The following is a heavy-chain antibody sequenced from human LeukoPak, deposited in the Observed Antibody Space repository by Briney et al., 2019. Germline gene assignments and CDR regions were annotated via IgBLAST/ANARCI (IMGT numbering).Heavy chain of an antibody. D-gene: IGHD3-9*01. CDR2: ISNNIHI. CDR1: GFTFSSYS. J-gene: IGHJ4*02. CDR3: ARDYDILTGGFDY. Sequence: GGSLRLSCAASGFTFSSYSMNWVRQAPGKGLEWVSSISNNIHIYYADSVKGRFTISRDNAKNSLYLQMNSLRAEDTAVYYCARDYDILTGGFDYWGQGTLVTVSS. V-gene: IGHV3-21*01.